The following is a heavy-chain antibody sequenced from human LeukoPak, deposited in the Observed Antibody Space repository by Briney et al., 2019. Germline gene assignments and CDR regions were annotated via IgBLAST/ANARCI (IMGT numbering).Heavy chain of an antibody. D-gene: IGHD1-1*01. Sequence: SETLSLTCTVSGGSISSSSYYWTWIRQPPGKGLEWIGYIYDNGNTNYNPSLKSRVTISVDTSKNQISLNLTSVTAADTAVYYCATGETGSTLGGYWGQGTLVTVSS. CDR2: IYDNGNT. V-gene: IGHV4-61*01. CDR1: GGSISSSSYY. CDR3: ATGETGSTLGGY. J-gene: IGHJ4*02.